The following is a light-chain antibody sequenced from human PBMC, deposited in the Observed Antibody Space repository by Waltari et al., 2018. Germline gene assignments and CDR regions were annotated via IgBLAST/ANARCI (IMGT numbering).Light chain of an antibody. Sequence: QSVLTQPPSASGTPGQRVTISCSGSSSNIGSNYVYWYQQLPGTAPKLLSYTNNQRPSGVPDRCSDSKSGTSASLVISGLRSEDEADYYCAAWDDSLSAMVFGGGTKLTVL. CDR2: TNN. J-gene: IGLJ2*01. CDR1: SSNIGSNY. V-gene: IGLV1-47*02. CDR3: AAWDDSLSAMV.